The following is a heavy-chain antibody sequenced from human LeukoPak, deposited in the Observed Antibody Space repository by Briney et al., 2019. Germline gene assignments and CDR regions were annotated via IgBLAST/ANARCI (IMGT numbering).Heavy chain of an antibody. J-gene: IGHJ6*03. V-gene: IGHV3-30*02. Sequence: GGSLRLSCAASGFIFNNYGMYWVRQAPGKGLEWVASIRYDGTNERYANSVKGRFTVSRDNSKNTLFLQVDSLRVEDTSIYYCAKGGGSPRYYYYYYMDVWGRGTAVTISS. D-gene: IGHD3-16*01. CDR1: GFIFNNYG. CDR2: IRYDGTNE. CDR3: AKGGGSPRYYYYYYMDV.